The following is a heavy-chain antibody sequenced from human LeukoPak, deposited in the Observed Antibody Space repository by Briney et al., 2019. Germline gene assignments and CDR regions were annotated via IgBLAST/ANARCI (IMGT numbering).Heavy chain of an antibody. CDR2: INWNGGST. CDR1: GFTFSSYA. J-gene: IGHJ5*02. CDR3: ARGTSGNWFITPENWFDP. Sequence: GGSLRLSCAASGFTFSSYAMSWVRQAPGKGLEWVSGINWNGGSTGYADSVKGRFTISRDNAKNSLYLQMNSLRAEDTAVYYCARGTSGNWFITPENWFDPWGQGTLVTVSS. D-gene: IGHD3-10*01. V-gene: IGHV3-20*04.